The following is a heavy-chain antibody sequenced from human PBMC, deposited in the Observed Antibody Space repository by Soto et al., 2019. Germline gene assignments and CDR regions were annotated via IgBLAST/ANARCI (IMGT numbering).Heavy chain of an antibody. CDR1: GGSISSSYW. Sequence: QVHLQESGPGLVKPSGTLSLTCAVSGGSISSSYWWSWVRQPPGKGLEWIGEIYHSGTTNSNPSPKSPVSMSQDKSKTPLSLHLKSVAAADTAVYSCARSGNSRFDHWGQGTLVTVSS. CDR3: ARSGNSRFDH. J-gene: IGHJ4*02. V-gene: IGHV4-4*02. CDR2: IYHSGTT. D-gene: IGHD5-12*01.